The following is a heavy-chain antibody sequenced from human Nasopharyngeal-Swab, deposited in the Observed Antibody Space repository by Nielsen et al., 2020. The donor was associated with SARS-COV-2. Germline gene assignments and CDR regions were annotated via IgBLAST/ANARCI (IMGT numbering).Heavy chain of an antibody. V-gene: IGHV3-23*01. J-gene: IGHJ4*02. D-gene: IGHD6-13*01. CDR3: AKENYIAAAGFDY. CDR1: GFTFSSYA. CDR2: ISGSGGST. Sequence: ESLKISCAASGFTFSSYAISWVRQAPGKGLEWVSAISGSGGSTYYADSVKGRFTISRDNSKNTLYLQMNSLRAEDTAVYYCAKENYIAAAGFDYWGQGTLVTVSS.